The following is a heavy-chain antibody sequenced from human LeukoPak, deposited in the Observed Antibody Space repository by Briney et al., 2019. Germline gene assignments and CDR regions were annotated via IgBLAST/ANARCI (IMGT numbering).Heavy chain of an antibody. CDR1: GFTFGDYV. V-gene: IGHV3-23*01. J-gene: IGHJ3*02. D-gene: IGHD1-26*01. CDR2: VSPSGGST. CDR3: AKAIGIRGELSDAFDI. Sequence: GGSLRLSCAASGFTFGDYVMSWVRQVPGKGLEWVSTVSPSGGSTYYADSVKGRFTISRDNSKNTLFLQMKSLRAEDTALYYCAKAIGIRGELSDAFDIWGQGTMVTVSS.